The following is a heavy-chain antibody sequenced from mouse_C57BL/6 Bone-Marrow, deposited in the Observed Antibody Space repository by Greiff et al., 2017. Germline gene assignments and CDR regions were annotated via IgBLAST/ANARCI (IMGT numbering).Heavy chain of an antibody. V-gene: IGHV14-4*01. CDR3: TNNLAWFAY. D-gene: IGHD4-1*02. CDR1: GFNIKDDY. J-gene: IGHJ3*01. CDR2: IDPENGAT. Sequence: VQLQQSGAELVRPGASVKLSCTASGFNIKDDYMHWVKQRPEQGLEWIGWIDPENGATEYASKFQGTATIPADTSSNTAYLQRNSLTSGDTAGYYCTNNLAWFAYWGQGTLVNVPA.